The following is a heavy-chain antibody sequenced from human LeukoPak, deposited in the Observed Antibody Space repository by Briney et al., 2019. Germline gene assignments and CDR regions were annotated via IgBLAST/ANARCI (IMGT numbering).Heavy chain of an antibody. CDR3: ACLDTAMVTILFDY. CDR2: IYPGDSDT. CDR1: GYSFTSYW. D-gene: IGHD5-18*01. V-gene: IGHV5-51*01. Sequence: GESLKISCQGSGYSFTSYWIGWVRQMPGKGLEWIGIIYPGDSDTRYSPSFQGQVTISADKSISTAYLQWSSLKASDTAMYYCACLDTAMVTILFDYWGQGTLVTVSS. J-gene: IGHJ4*02.